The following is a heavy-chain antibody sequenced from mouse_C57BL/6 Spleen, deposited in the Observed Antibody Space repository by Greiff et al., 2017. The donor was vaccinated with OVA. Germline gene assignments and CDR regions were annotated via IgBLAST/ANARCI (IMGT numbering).Heavy chain of an antibody. CDR3: ARSSSYYSNYDYFDY. J-gene: IGHJ2*01. CDR2: ISSGSSTI. Sequence: DVKLVESGGGLVKPGGSLKLSCAASGFTFSDYGMHWVRQAPEKGLAWVAYISSGSSTIYYADTVKGRFTISRDNAKNTLFLQMTSLRSEDTAMYYCARSSSYYSNYDYFDYWGQGTTLTVSS. V-gene: IGHV5-17*01. D-gene: IGHD2-5*01. CDR1: GFTFSDYG.